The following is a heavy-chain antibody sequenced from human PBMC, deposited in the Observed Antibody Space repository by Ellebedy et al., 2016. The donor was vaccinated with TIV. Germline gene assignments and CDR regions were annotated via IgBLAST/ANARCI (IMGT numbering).Heavy chain of an antibody. CDR1: GYTFTSYG. D-gene: IGHD2-15*01. CDR3: ARGWWFDP. J-gene: IGHJ5*02. CDR2: ISAYNGNT. Sequence: ASVKVSCXASGYTFTSYGISWVRQAPGQGLEWMGWISAYNGNTNYAQKFQGRVTMTRDTSISTAYMELSRLRSDDTAVYYCARGWWFDPWGQGTLVTVSS. V-gene: IGHV1-18*04.